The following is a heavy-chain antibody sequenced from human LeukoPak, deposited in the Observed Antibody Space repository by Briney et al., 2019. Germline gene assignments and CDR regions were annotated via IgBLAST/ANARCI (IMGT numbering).Heavy chain of an antibody. CDR1: GFTFNTCA. V-gene: IGHV3-23*01. CDR2: VGRGGVAT. CDR3: ARRYYDSSGSPFPY. D-gene: IGHD3-22*01. J-gene: IGHJ4*02. Sequence: QSGGSLRLSCAASGFTFNTCAMNWVRQAPGKGLEWVSAVGRGGVATYYADSVKGRFTISRDNSKNALYLQMNSLRAEDTAVYYCARRYYDSSGSPFPYWGQGTLVTVSS.